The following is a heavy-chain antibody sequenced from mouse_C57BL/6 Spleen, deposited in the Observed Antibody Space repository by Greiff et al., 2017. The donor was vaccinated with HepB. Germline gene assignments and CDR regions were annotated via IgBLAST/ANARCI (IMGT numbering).Heavy chain of an antibody. CDR1: GYTFTSYW. Sequence: VQLQQSGAELVRPGTSVKLSCKASGYTFTSYWMHWVKQRPGQGLEWIGVIDPSDSYTNYNQKFKGKATLTVDTSSSTAYMRLSSLTSEDSAVYYCARSLGRGGYFDYWGQGTTLTVSS. V-gene: IGHV1-59*01. CDR2: IDPSDSYT. CDR3: ARSLGRGGYFDY. D-gene: IGHD4-1*01. J-gene: IGHJ2*01.